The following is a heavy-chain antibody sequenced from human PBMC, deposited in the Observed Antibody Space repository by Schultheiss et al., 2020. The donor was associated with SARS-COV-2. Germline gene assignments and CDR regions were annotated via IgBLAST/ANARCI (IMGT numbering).Heavy chain of an antibody. V-gene: IGHV1-18*01. J-gene: IGHJ5*02. Sequence: ASVKVSCKASGYTFTSYGVSWVRQAPGQGLEWMGWISAYNGNTNYAQNLQGRITMTTDTSTSTVYMELSSLRSEDTAVYYCARGGPVYSSSWYWFDPWGQGTLVTVSS. CDR2: ISAYNGNT. CDR3: ARGGPVYSSSWYWFDP. D-gene: IGHD6-13*01. CDR1: GYTFTSYG.